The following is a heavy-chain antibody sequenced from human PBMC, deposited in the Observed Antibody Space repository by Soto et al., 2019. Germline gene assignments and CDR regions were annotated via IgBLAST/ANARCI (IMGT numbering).Heavy chain of an antibody. CDR3: ARCTVTTRCY. J-gene: IGHJ4*02. V-gene: IGHV4-34*01. CDR1: GGPFSGYY. D-gene: IGHD4-17*01. CDR2: INHSGST. Sequence: PSETLSLTCAVYGGPFSGYYWSWIRQPPGKGLEWIGEINHSGSTNYNPSLKSRVTISVDTSKNQFSLKLSSVTAADTAVYYCARCTVTTRCYWGQGTLVTVSS.